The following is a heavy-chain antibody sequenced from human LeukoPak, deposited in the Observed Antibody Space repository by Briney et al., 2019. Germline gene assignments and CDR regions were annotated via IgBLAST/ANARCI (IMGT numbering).Heavy chain of an antibody. CDR2: IIPIFAIA. CDR1: GGTFSSYA. J-gene: IGHJ6*02. D-gene: IGHD6-19*01. CDR3: ARDQGAVAGGYYYYGMDV. Sequence: SVKVSCKASGGTFSSYAISWVRQAPGQGLEWMGRIIPIFAIANYAQKFQGRVTITADKSTSTAYMELSSLRSEDTAVYYCARDQGAVAGGYYYYGMDVWGQGTTVTVSS. V-gene: IGHV1-69*04.